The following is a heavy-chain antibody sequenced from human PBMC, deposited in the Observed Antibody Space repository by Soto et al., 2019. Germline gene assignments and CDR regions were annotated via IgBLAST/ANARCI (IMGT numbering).Heavy chain of an antibody. Sequence: SVKVSCKASGDTFSTYTITCMRQAPGQGLEWMGGILPRSPPSNSAQKLQGRVTITADESTSTAYMELSSLRSEDTAVYYCAREGLVLVPTTVNSDYYYYAMDVWGQGTTVTFSS. D-gene: IGHD2-2*01. CDR3: AREGLVLVPTTVNSDYYYYAMDV. J-gene: IGHJ6*02. CDR2: ILPRSPPS. CDR1: GDTFSTYT. V-gene: IGHV1-69*13.